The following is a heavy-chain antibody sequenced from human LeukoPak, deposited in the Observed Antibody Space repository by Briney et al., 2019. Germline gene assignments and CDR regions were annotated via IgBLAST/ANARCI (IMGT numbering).Heavy chain of an antibody. J-gene: IGHJ4*02. D-gene: IGHD1-26*01. CDR1: GFYFNNYA. V-gene: IGHV3-30*04. CDR3: AREVGATTVYFDF. Sequence: GGSLRLSCAASGFYFNNYAMHWVRQAPGQGLDWAARISFDGKKEDYADSVKGRVIVSRHNSNNTLYLEMNSLRSDDTAVYFCAREVGATTVYFDFWGQGSLVIVSS. CDR2: ISFDGKKE.